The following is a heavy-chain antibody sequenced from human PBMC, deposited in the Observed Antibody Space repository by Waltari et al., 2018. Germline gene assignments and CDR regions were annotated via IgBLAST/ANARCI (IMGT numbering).Heavy chain of an antibody. V-gene: IGHV3-48*01. Sequence: EVQLVESGGGLVQPGGSLRLSCAASGFTFSSYSMNWVRQAPGKGLEWVSYISSSSSTIYYADSVKGRFTSSRDNAKNSLYLQMNSLRAEDTAVYYCAHGGNGGFDYWGQGTLVTVSS. CDR2: ISSSSSTI. J-gene: IGHJ4*02. D-gene: IGHD2-15*01. CDR1: GFTFSSYS. CDR3: AHGGNGGFDY.